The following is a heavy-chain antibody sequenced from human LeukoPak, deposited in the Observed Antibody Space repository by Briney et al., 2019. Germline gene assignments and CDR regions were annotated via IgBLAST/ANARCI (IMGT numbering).Heavy chain of an antibody. CDR2: ISSSSSYI. J-gene: IGHJ4*02. D-gene: IGHD6-13*01. CDR3: ARVGDSSSPWGSGFDY. Sequence: GGSLRLSCAASGFTFSSYSMNWVRQAPGKGLEWVSSISSSSSYIYYADSVKGRFTISRDNAKNSLYLQMNSLRAEDMAVYYCARVGDSSSPWGSGFDYWGQGTLVTVSS. V-gene: IGHV3-21*01. CDR1: GFTFSSYS.